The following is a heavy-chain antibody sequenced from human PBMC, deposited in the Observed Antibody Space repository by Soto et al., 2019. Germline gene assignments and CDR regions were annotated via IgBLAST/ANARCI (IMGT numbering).Heavy chain of an antibody. CDR2: IIPIFGTA. Sequence: QVQLVQSGAEVKKPGSSVKVSCKASGGTFSSYAIDWVRQAPGQGLEWMGGIIPIFGTADYAQKFQGRVTFXADESTSPAYMELSSLRSEDTAVYYCARGQTGGGWGYYFDYWGQGTLVTVSS. D-gene: IGHD3-16*01. CDR3: ARGQTGGGWGYYFDY. J-gene: IGHJ4*02. V-gene: IGHV1-69*12. CDR1: GGTFSSYA.